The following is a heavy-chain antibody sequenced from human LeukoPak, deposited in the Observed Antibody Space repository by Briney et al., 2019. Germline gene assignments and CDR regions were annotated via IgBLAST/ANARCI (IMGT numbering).Heavy chain of an antibody. V-gene: IGHV4-34*01. CDR1: GGSFSGYY. CDR2: INHSGST. J-gene: IGHJ5*02. CDR3: ARRPSGFDP. D-gene: IGHD3-10*01. Sequence: SETLSLTCAVYGGSFSGYYWSWIRQPPGKGLEWIGEINHSGSTNYNPSLKSRVTISVDTSKNQFSLKVSSVTAADTAVYYCARRPSGFDPWGQGTLVTVSS.